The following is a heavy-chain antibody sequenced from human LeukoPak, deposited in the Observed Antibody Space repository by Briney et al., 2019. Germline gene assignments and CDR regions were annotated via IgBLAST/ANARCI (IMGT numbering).Heavy chain of an antibody. J-gene: IGHJ4*02. V-gene: IGHV5-51*01. CDR1: GYSFTSYW. CDR3: ARLAYDSSGYYYYFDY. CDR2: IYPGDSDT. Sequence: GGSLKISCKGSGYSFTSYWSGWVRQMPGKGLEWMGIIYPGDSDTRYSPSFQGQVTISADKSISTAYLQWSSLKASDTAMYYCARLAYDSSGYYYYFDYWAQGTLVTVSS. D-gene: IGHD3-22*01.